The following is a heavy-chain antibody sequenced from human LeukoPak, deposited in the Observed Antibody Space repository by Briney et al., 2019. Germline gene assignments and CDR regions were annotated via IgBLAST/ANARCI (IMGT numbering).Heavy chain of an antibody. CDR3: AGYTVTTRGIDAFDV. CDR1: GFPFGVYA. D-gene: IGHD4-17*01. V-gene: IGHV3-49*03. Sequence: PGGSLRLSCTGSGFPFGVYALSWFRQAPGEGLEWVGFIRSKAYGETTTYAASVNGRFTISRDDSKSIAHLQMNSLKTDDTAVYYCAGYTVTTRGIDAFDVWGQGTMVTVSS. CDR2: IRSKAYGETT. J-gene: IGHJ3*01.